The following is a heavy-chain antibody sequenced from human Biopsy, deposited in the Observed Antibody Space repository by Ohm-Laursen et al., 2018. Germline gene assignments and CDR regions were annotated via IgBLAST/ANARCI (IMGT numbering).Heavy chain of an antibody. CDR3: ARATNSTGWPYYYFYGMDV. J-gene: IGHJ6*02. D-gene: IGHD2/OR15-2a*01. Sequence: TLSLTCTVSGGSISSYYWSWIRQPPGKGLQWIGYVYYTGSTDYNPSLQSRVTISVDTSKNQFSLRLNSVTAADTAVYYCARATNSTGWPYYYFYGMDVWGQGTTVTVSS. CDR1: GGSISSYY. V-gene: IGHV4-59*01. CDR2: VYYTGST.